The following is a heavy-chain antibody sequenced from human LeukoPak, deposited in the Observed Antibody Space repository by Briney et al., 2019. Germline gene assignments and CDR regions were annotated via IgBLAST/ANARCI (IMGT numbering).Heavy chain of an antibody. D-gene: IGHD2-2*01. CDR1: GFNFNSYG. CDR3: ARGGEDPVVVPAARYGMDV. V-gene: IGHV3-30*03. Sequence: PGRSLRLSCAASGFNFNSYGMHWVRQAPGKGLEWVAVISFDGSNKYHGDSVKGRFTISRDNSKNTLYLQINSLRGEDTAVYYCARGGEDPVVVPAARYGMDVWGQGTTVTVSS. J-gene: IGHJ6*01. CDR2: ISFDGSNK.